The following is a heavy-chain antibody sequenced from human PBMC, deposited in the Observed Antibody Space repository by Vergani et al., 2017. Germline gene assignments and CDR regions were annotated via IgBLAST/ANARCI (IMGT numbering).Heavy chain of an antibody. D-gene: IGHD3-22*01. V-gene: IGHV1-69*01. Sequence: VQLVQTGAEVKKPGSSVKVSCKASGGTFSSYAISWVRQAPGQGLEWMGGIIPIFGTANYAQKFQGRVTITADESTSTAYMELSSLRAEDTAVYYCARDERGGYYDSSGYSKLDYWGQGTLVTVSS. J-gene: IGHJ4*02. CDR1: GGTFSSYA. CDR3: ARDERGGYYDSSGYSKLDY. CDR2: IIPIFGTA.